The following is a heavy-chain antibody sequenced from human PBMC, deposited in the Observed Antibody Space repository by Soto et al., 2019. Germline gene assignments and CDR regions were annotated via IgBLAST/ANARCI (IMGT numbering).Heavy chain of an antibody. J-gene: IGHJ3*01. V-gene: IGHV3-33*01. CDR1: GLTFSNYG. Sequence: QVQLVESGGGVVQPERSLRLSCVATGLTFSNYGIHWVRQAPGRGLEWVAVIWHDGSQKYSADSVRGRFTISRDNSKNTVYLQMTSLGAEDTAVYYCEGRDDPFHVWGQGTMVTVSS. CDR2: IWHDGSQK. CDR3: EGRDDPFHV.